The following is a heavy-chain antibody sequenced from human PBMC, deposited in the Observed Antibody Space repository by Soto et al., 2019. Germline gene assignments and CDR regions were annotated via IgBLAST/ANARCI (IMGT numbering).Heavy chain of an antibody. CDR2: ITGSGVGM. V-gene: IGHV3-23*01. CDR3: AQTNPSKTHTNGGYEWFAA. J-gene: IGHJ5*02. CDR1: GFTFRDFA. Sequence: EVQLLESGGVLVQPGESLRLSCAATGFTFRDFAMTWVRQAPGKGLEWVSTITGSGVGMHYADSVKGRFTISGDNSKNTAYLQMNSLRAEATAVYHCAQTNPSKTHTNGGYEWFAAWGQGTLVTVSS. D-gene: IGHD2-8*01.